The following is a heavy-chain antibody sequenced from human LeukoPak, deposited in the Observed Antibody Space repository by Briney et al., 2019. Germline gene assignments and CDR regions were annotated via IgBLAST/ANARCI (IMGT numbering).Heavy chain of an antibody. CDR1: GGSISSYY. CDR2: TYYSGST. CDR3: VRDDYDSSTYYGAFWFDP. J-gene: IGHJ5*02. Sequence: PSETLSLTCTLSGGSISSYYWSWLRQPPGKGLEWIGYTYYSGSTNYNPSLKSRVTISVDTSKNQFSLKLSSVTAADTAVYYCVRDDYDSSTYYGAFWFDPWGQGILVTVAS. V-gene: IGHV4-59*12. D-gene: IGHD3-22*01.